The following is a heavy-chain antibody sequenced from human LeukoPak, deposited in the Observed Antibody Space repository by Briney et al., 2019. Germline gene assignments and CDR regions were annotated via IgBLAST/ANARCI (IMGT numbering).Heavy chain of an antibody. V-gene: IGHV5-51*01. D-gene: IGHD5-18*01. CDR3: ARHLRLWQNWFDP. Sequence: GESLKISCKGSGYSFTNYWIGWVRQMPGKGPEWMGIIYPGDSDTRYSPSFQGQVTISADKSISTAYLQWSSLKAPDTAMYYCARHLRLWQNWFDPWGQGILVTVSS. CDR2: IYPGDSDT. CDR1: GYSFTNYW. J-gene: IGHJ5*02.